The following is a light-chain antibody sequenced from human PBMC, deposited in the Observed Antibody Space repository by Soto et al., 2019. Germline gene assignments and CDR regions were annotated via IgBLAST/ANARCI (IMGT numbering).Light chain of an antibody. CDR2: EAT. V-gene: IGKV1-12*01. J-gene: IGKJ5*01. CDR1: QSLKF. CDR3: QQLNSYPIT. Sequence: DIQMTQSPSSVSASVGDTVTITCRASQSLKFLAWYQQKPGKAPRLLIYEATNLQSGVPPRFSGSGSGTDFTLTISSLQPEDFATYYCQQLNSYPITFGQGTRLENK.